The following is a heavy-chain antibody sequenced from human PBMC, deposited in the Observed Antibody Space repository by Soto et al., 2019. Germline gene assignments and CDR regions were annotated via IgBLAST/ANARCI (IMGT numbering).Heavy chain of an antibody. CDR3: ARYCSGGSCYSSWFDP. CDR1: GGTFSSYA. D-gene: IGHD2-15*01. Sequence: SVKVSCKASGGTFSSYAISWVRQAPGQGLEWMGGIIPIFGTANYAQKFQGRVTITADKSTSTAYMELSSLRSEDTAVYYCARYCSGGSCYSSWFDPWGQGTLVPVSS. CDR2: IIPIFGTA. V-gene: IGHV1-69*06. J-gene: IGHJ5*02.